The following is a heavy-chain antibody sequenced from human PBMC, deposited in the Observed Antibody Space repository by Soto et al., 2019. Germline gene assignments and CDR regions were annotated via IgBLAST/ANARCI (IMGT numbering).Heavy chain of an antibody. D-gene: IGHD3-16*02. CDR1: GYTFTSYG. Sequence: QVQLVQSGAEVKKPGASVKVSCKASGYTFTSYGISWVRQAPGQGLEWMGWISAYNGNTNYAQKLQGRVTMTTDTSTSTAYIELRSLRSDDTAVYYCARLKLRLGELSFNWFDPWGQGTLVTVSS. CDR3: ARLKLRLGELSFNWFDP. CDR2: ISAYNGNT. J-gene: IGHJ5*02. V-gene: IGHV1-18*01.